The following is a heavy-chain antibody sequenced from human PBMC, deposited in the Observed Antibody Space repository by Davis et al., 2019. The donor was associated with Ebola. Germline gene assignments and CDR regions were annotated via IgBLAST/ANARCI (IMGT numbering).Heavy chain of an antibody. CDR2: ISAYNGNT. D-gene: IGHD3-10*01. CDR1: GYNFPSYG. V-gene: IGHV1-18*01. Sequence: ASVKVSCKTSGYNFPSYGISWVRQAPGRGLEWLGWISAYNGNTNYAQKFQGRVTVTTDTSTSIAYMELRSLGSDDTAVYFCARDKKYMVQGLLNSFDIWGQGTLVTVSS. J-gene: IGHJ3*02. CDR3: ARDKKYMVQGLLNSFDI.